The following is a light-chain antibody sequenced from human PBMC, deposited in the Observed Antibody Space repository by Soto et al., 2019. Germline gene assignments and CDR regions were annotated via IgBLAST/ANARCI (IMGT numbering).Light chain of an antibody. J-gene: IGLJ2*01. Sequence: QSALTQPASVSGSPGQSITISCTGTSSDVGGYNYVSWYQQHPGKAPKLMIYDVSTRPSGVSNRFSGSKSGNTASLTISGLQAEDEADYYCSSHTSSSTPVVFGGGTQLTVL. V-gene: IGLV2-14*01. CDR2: DVS. CDR1: SSDVGGYNY. CDR3: SSHTSSSTPVV.